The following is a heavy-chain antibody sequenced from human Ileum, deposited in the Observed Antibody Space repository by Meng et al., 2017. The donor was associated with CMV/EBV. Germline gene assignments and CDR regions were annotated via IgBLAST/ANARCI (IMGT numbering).Heavy chain of an antibody. J-gene: IGHJ6*02. V-gene: IGHV3-48*03. Sequence: GESLKISCAASGFTFSSYEFNWVRQAPGQGLEWVSYIATGDRFGGGKGKYADSVKGRFTISRDDTRTSLFLQMNSLAAEDTAVYYSARDRYCLNGVCYASPPPYYHGMGVWGRGTTVTVSS. CDR3: ARDRYCLNGVCYASPPPYYHGMGV. D-gene: IGHD2-8*01. CDR1: GFTFSSYE. CDR2: IATGDRFGGGKG.